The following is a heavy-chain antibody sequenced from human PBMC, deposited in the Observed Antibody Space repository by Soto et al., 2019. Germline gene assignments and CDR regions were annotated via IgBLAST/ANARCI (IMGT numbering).Heavy chain of an antibody. CDR2: INSDGST. Sequence: EVQLVESGGGLIPPGGSLRLSCAASGFLDNSAYMTWVRQAPGKGLEWLSMINSDGSTLYAESVKARFTISRDNSKNRLDLQMNSLRAEDTAMCYCARSGYSFAWGYLGQGTLVIVTS. J-gene: IGHJ4*02. CDR1: GFLDNSAY. V-gene: IGHV3-53*01. CDR3: ARSGYSFAWGY. D-gene: IGHD5-18*01.